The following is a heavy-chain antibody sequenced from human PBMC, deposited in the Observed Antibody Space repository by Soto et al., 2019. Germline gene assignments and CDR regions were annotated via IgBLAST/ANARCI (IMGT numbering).Heavy chain of an antibody. V-gene: IGHV4-59*01. J-gene: IGHJ5*02. CDR3: ARIPVDTSMIYWLDP. CDR2: IYYSGST. CDR1: GGSISRYY. D-gene: IGHD5-18*01. Sequence: SETLSLTCTVSGGSISRYYWNWIRQPPGKGLEWIGYIYYSGSTNYNPSLKSRVIISVDTSKNLFSLKLTSVTAADTAVYYCARIPVDTSMIYWLDPWGQGTLVTVSS.